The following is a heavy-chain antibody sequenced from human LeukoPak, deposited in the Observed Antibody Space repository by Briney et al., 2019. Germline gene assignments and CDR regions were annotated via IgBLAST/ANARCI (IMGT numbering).Heavy chain of an antibody. CDR2: IGTAGDT. CDR1: GFTFSSYD. J-gene: IGHJ4*02. V-gene: IGHV3-13*01. D-gene: IGHD1-26*01. CDR3: AKGLPRPRLTGSYYFDY. Sequence: GGSLRLSCAASGFTFSSYDMHWVRQATGKGLEWVSAIGTAGDTYYPGSVKGRFTISRDNSKNTLYLQMNSLRAEDTAVYYCAKGLPRPRLTGSYYFDYWGQGTLVTVSS.